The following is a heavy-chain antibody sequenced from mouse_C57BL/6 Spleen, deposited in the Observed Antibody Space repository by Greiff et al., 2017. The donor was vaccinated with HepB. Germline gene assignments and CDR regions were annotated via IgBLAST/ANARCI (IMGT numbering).Heavy chain of an antibody. D-gene: IGHD1-1*01. V-gene: IGHV14-3*01. CDR2: IDPANGNT. CDR1: GFNIKNTY. J-gene: IGHJ2*01. CDR3: ARSYYYGSSYFDD. Sequence: EVQLQQSVAELVRPGASVKLSCTASGFNIKNTYLHWVKQRPEQGLEWIGRIDPANGNTKYAPKFQGKATITADTSSNTAYLQLSSLTSEDTAIDYCARSYYYGSSYFDDWGQGTTLTVSS.